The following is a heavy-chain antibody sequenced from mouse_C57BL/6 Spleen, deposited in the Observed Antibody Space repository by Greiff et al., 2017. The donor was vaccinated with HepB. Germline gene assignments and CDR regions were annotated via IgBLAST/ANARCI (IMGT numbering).Heavy chain of an antibody. Sequence: EVKLMESGGGLVKPGGSLKLSCAASGFTFSSYAMSWVRQTPEKRLEWVATISDGGSYTYYPDNVKGRFTISIDNAKNNLYLQMSHLKSEDTAMYYCARECYYSNYGAMDYWGQGTSVTVSS. D-gene: IGHD2-5*01. V-gene: IGHV5-4*01. J-gene: IGHJ4*01. CDR2: ISDGGSYT. CDR3: ARECYYSNYGAMDY. CDR1: GFTFSSYA.